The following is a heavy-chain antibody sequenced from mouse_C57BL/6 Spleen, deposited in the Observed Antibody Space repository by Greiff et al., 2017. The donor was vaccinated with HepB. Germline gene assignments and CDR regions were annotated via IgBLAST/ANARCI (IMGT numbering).Heavy chain of an antibody. D-gene: IGHD1-1*01. Sequence: LQESGAELVKPGASVKISCKASGYAFSSYWMNWVKQRPGKGLEWIGQIYPGDGDTNYNGKFKGKATLTADKSSSTAYMQLSSLTSEDSAVYFCARWGYYGSSYFDYWGQGTTLTVSS. CDR3: ARWGYYGSSYFDY. V-gene: IGHV1-80*01. J-gene: IGHJ2*01. CDR1: GYAFSSYW. CDR2: IYPGDGDT.